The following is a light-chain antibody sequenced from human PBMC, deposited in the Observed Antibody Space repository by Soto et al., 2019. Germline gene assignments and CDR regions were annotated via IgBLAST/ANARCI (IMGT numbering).Light chain of an antibody. V-gene: IGLV2-14*01. CDR3: SSYTSSSTYV. Sequence: QSARTQPASVSGSPGQSITISCNETSSDVGGYNYVSWYQQHPGKAPKLMIYDVSNRPSGVSNRFSGSKSGNTASLSISGLQAEDEADYYCSSYTSSSTYVFGTGTKLTVL. J-gene: IGLJ1*01. CDR1: SSDVGGYNY. CDR2: DVS.